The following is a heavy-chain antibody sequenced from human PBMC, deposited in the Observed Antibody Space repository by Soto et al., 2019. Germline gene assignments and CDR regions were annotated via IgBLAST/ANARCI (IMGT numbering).Heavy chain of an antibody. J-gene: IGHJ6*03. CDR3: ANSLELRFLEWSEGYYYMDV. Sequence: GGSLRLSCAASGFTFSSYAMSWVRQAPGKGLEWVSAISGSGGSTYYADFVKGRFTISRDNSKNTLYLQMNSLRAEDTAVYYCANSLELRFLEWSEGYYYMDVWGKGTTVTVSS. V-gene: IGHV3-23*01. CDR2: ISGSGGST. CDR1: GFTFSSYA. D-gene: IGHD3-3*01.